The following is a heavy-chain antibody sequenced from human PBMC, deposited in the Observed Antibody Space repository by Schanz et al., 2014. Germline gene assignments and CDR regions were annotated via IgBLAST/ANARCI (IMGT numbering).Heavy chain of an antibody. V-gene: IGHV1-69*02. CDR1: GGTFSSYT. CDR3: ARGSPENMIRGELDY. CDR2: IIPVLAIA. Sequence: QLQLVQSGAEVKKPGSSVKVSCKLSGGTFSSYTISWIRQAPGQGLEWMGRIIPVLAIADYAQKFQGRVTITADKSTSTASMELSSLRSEDTAVYYCARGSPENMIRGELDYWGQGTLVTVSS. D-gene: IGHD3-10*01. J-gene: IGHJ4*02.